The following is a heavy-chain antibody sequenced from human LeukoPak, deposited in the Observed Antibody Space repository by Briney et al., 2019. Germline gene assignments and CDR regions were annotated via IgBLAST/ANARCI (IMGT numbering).Heavy chain of an antibody. D-gene: IGHD6-13*01. Sequence: GGSLRLSCAASGFTFSTYGMHWVRQAPGKGLEWVANIKQDGSEKFYVDSVKGRSTISRDNAKSSLSLQMNSLRAEDTAVYYCATSSWYYFDYWGQGTLVTVSS. CDR3: ATSSWYYFDY. CDR2: IKQDGSEK. CDR1: GFTFSTYG. J-gene: IGHJ4*02. V-gene: IGHV3-7*01.